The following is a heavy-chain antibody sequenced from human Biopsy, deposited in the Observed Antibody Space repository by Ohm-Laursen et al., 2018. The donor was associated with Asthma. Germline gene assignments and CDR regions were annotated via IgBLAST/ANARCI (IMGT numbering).Heavy chain of an antibody. Sequence: SLRLSCAASGFMFSDYVFHWVRQAPGKGLEWVAIISYDGTNTYYADSVKGRFTISRDNSKNTLYLQMNGLKAEDTAVYYCARDSPSGSDFDYYYFDYWGQGSPVTVS. V-gene: IGHV3-30-3*01. CDR3: ARDSPSGSDFDYYYFDY. D-gene: IGHD5-12*01. CDR1: GFMFSDYV. CDR2: ISYDGTNT. J-gene: IGHJ4*02.